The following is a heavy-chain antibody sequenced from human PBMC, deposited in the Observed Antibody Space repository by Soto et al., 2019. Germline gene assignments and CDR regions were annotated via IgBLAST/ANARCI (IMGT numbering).Heavy chain of an antibody. CDR1: GGSISSGDYY. J-gene: IGHJ5*02. CDR2: IYYSGST. Sequence: QVQLQESGPGLVKPSQTLSLTCTVSGGSISSGDYYWSWIRQPPGKGLEWIGYIYYSGSTYYNPSLKSRVTISVDTSKNQFSLKLSSVTAADTAVYYCAREQQLDGIGKNCFDPWGQGTLVTVSS. V-gene: IGHV4-30-4*01. CDR3: AREQQLDGIGKNCFDP. D-gene: IGHD6-13*01.